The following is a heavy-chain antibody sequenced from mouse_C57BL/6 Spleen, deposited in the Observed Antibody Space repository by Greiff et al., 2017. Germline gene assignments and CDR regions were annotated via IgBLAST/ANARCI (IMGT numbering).Heavy chain of an antibody. V-gene: IGHV6-6*01. D-gene: IGHD1-1*01. Sequence: EVQLVESGGGLVQPGGSMKLSCAASGFTFSDAWMDWVRQSPEKGLEWVAEIRNKANNHATYYAESVKGRFTISRDDSKSSVYLQMNSLRAEDTGIYYCTRGGFYYYNYWGQGTTLTVSS. J-gene: IGHJ2*01. CDR2: IRNKANNHAT. CDR1: GFTFSDAW. CDR3: TRGGFYYYNY.